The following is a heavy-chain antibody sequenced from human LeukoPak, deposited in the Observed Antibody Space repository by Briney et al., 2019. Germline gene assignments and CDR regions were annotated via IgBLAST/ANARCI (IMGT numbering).Heavy chain of an antibody. V-gene: IGHV3-53*01. CDR2: IYSIGTT. D-gene: IGHD4/OR15-4a*01. CDR3: ARVRDYGGLEY. J-gene: IGHJ4*02. CDR1: GFAVSSNF. Sequence: PGGSLRLSCAASGFAVSSNFRSWIRQAPGKGLEWVSVIYSIGTTYYADSVKGRFTISRDNTRNTLYLQLNSLRAEDTAVYYCARVRDYGGLEYWGQGNLVTVSS.